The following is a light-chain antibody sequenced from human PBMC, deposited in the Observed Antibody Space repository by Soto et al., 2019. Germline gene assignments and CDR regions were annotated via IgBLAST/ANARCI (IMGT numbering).Light chain of an antibody. V-gene: IGLV2-14*01. J-gene: IGLJ1*01. CDR3: SSFTSSMTNV. CDR1: SSDVGGYNS. CDR2: DVT. Sequence: QSALTQPASVSGFPGQSITISCTGTSSDVGGYNSVSWYQQHPGKAPKLILYDVTDRPSGVSYRFSGSKSGNTASLTISGLQAADEADYFCSSFTSSMTNVFGSGTQLTVL.